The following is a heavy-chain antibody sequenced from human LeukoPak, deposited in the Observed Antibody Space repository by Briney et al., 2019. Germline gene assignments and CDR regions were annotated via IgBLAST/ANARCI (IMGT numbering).Heavy chain of an antibody. CDR2: IYYSGST. CDR3: ARGGSGYLNWFDP. CDR1: GGSISSSSYY. V-gene: IGHV4-39*07. J-gene: IGHJ5*02. Sequence: SETLSLTCTVSGGSISSSSYYWGWIRQPPGKGLEWIGSIYYSGSTYYNPSLKSRVTISVDTSKNQFSLKLSSVTAADTAVYYCARGGSGYLNWFDPWGQGTLVTVSS. D-gene: IGHD3-22*01.